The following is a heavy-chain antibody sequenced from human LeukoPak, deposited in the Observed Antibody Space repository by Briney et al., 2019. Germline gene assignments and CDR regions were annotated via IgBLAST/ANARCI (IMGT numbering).Heavy chain of an antibody. CDR3: ARVNYYDSSGYYYFDY. J-gene: IGHJ4*02. V-gene: IGHV4-30-2*01. D-gene: IGHD3-22*01. CDR2: IYHSGST. CDR1: GGSISSYS. Sequence: SETLSLTCAVSGGSISSYSWSWIRQPPGKGLEWIGYIYHSGSTYYNPSLKSRVTISVDRSKNQFSLKLSSVTAADTAVYYCARVNYYDSSGYYYFDYWGQGTLVTVSS.